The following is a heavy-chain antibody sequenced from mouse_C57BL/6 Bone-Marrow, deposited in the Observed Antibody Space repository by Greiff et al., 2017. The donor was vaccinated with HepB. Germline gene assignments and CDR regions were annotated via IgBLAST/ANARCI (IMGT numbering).Heavy chain of an antibody. CDR1: GYTFTSYD. D-gene: IGHD1-1*01. V-gene: IGHV1-85*01. Sequence: QVQLQQSGPELVKPGASVKLSCKASGYTFTSYDINWVKQRPGQGLEWIGWIYPGDDSTKYNEKFTGKATCTVDTSSSTAYMELHSLTSEDSAVYFCARDLGFCGSSYYGWYFDVWGTGTTVTVSS. CDR3: ARDLGFCGSSYYGWYFDV. CDR2: IYPGDDST. J-gene: IGHJ1*03.